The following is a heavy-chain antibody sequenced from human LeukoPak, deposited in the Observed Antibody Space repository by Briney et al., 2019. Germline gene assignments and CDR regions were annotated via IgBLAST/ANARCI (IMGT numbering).Heavy chain of an antibody. V-gene: IGHV4-38-2*02. J-gene: IGHJ3*02. CDR3: ARDFLGVVLTTLQAFDI. Sequence: PSETLSLSCTVSGYSICRGYSWGWIRQPPGKGLEGSGIICHSGSTYYNPSLKSRVTISVDTSKDQFSMTLCSVTATDTAAYSCARDFLGVVLTTLQAFDIWGQGTMVTVSS. D-gene: IGHD3-22*01. CDR2: ICHSGST. CDR1: GYSICRGYS.